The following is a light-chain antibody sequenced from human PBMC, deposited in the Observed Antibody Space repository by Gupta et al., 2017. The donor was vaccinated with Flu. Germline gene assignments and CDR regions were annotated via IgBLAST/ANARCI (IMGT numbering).Light chain of an antibody. V-gene: IGKV1-9*01. J-gene: IGKJ2*01. CDR2: AAS. Sequence: DIQLTLSPSFLSASVGDRVTITCRASQGISSYLAWYQQKPGKAPKLLIDAASTLQSGVPSRFSGSESGKVFTLTIRSVQHEAVATYSWQQLSSDPYTFGQGTKLEIK. CDR1: QGISSY. CDR3: QQLSSDPYT.